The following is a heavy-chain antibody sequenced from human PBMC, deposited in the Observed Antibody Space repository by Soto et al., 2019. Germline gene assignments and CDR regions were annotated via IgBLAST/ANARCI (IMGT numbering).Heavy chain of an antibody. J-gene: IGHJ6*02. D-gene: IGHD6-19*01. Sequence: SETLSLTCSVSGADINTYSWTWIRQPAGKGLEWIGRIYTSASINYNPSLRGRVTLSVDTSTNQVSLKLASVTAADTAVYYCARDREAGYNFYYCMDVWGQGTTVTVPS. CDR1: GADINTYS. CDR3: ARDREAGYNFYYCMDV. V-gene: IGHV4-4*07. CDR2: IYTSASI.